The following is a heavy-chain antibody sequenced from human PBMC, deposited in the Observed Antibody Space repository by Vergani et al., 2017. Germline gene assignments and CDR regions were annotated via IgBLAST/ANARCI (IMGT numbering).Heavy chain of an antibody. D-gene: IGHD2-2*01. Sequence: EVQLVESGGGLVKPGGSLRLSCAASGFTFSSYSMNWVRQAPGKGLEWVSSISSSSSYIYYADSVKGRFTISRDNSKNTLYLQMNSLRAEDTAVYYCARDQRGYCSSTSCRYDAFDIWGQGTMVTVSS. CDR3: ARDQRGYCSSTSCRYDAFDI. J-gene: IGHJ3*02. CDR2: ISSSSSYI. CDR1: GFTFSSYS. V-gene: IGHV3-21*01.